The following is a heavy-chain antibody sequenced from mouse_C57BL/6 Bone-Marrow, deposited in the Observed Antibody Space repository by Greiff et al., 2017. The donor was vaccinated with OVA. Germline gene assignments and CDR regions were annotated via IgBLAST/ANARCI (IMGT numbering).Heavy chain of an antibody. Sequence: QVQLQQPGAGLVKPGASVKMSCKASGYTFTSYWITWVKQRPGQGLEWIGDIYPGSGSTNYNEKFKSKATLTVDTSSSTAYMQLSSLTSEDSAVYYCAKIYYGNSSAYWGQGTLVTVSA. CDR3: AKIYYGNSSAY. J-gene: IGHJ3*01. CDR2: IYPGSGST. D-gene: IGHD2-1*01. CDR1: GYTFTSYW. V-gene: IGHV1-55*01.